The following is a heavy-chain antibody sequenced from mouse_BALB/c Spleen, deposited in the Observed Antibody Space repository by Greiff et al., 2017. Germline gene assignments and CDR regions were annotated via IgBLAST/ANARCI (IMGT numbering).Heavy chain of an antibody. CDR1: GFNIKDYY. V-gene: IGHV14-4*02. Sequence: VQLQQSGAELVRSGASVKLSCTASGFNIKDYYMHWVKQRPEQGLEWIGWIDPENGDTEYAPKFQGNATMTADTSSNTAYLQLSSLTSEDTAVYYCSPYHSGAMDYWGQGTSVTVSS. CDR3: SPYHSGAMDY. D-gene: IGHD3-1*01. J-gene: IGHJ4*01. CDR2: IDPENGDT.